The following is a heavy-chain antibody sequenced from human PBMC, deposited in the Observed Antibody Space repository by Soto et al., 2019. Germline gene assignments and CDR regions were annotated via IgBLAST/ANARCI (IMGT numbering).Heavy chain of an antibody. J-gene: IGHJ4*02. CDR1: GVSINAFY. D-gene: IGHD3-10*01. Sequence: SETLSLTCSVSGVSINAFYWSWIRQPPGKELQWMGYLYDSGNTNYNPSLMGRVTMSVDESKTQFSLKLKPVTAADTAVYYCARGIWAAGSVIDHWGQGALVTVSS. V-gene: IGHV4-59*01. CDR3: ARGIWAAGSVIDH. CDR2: LYDSGNT.